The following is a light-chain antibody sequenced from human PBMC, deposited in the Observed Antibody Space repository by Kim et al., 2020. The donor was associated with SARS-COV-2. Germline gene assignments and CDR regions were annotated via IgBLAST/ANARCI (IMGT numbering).Light chain of an antibody. CDR3: CSYAGYSTYV. Sequence: GQSFTISCTGTSSDVGSYNLVSWYQQHPGKAPKLMIYEVSKRPSGVSNRFSGSKSGNTASLTISGLQAEDEADYYCCSYAGYSTYVFGTGTKVTVL. V-gene: IGLV2-23*02. CDR1: SSDVGSYNL. CDR2: EVS. J-gene: IGLJ1*01.